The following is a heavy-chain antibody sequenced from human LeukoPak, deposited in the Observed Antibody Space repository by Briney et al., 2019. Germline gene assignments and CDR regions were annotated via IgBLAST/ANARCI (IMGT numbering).Heavy chain of an antibody. CDR1: GGSISSYY. D-gene: IGHD3-10*01. Sequence: SETLSLTCTVSGGSISSYYWSWIRQPPGKGLEWIGYIYYSGSTNYNPSLKSRVTISVDTSKNQFSLKLSSVTAADTAVYYCASAVSGFNYGMDVWGQGTTVTVSS. V-gene: IGHV4-59*08. CDR2: IYYSGST. J-gene: IGHJ6*02. CDR3: ASAVSGFNYGMDV.